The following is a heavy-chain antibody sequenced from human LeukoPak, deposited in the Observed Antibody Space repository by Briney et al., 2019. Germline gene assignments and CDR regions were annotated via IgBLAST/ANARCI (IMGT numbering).Heavy chain of an antibody. Sequence: SGGSLRLSCAASGFTFSSYAMSWVRQAPGKGLEWVSAISGSGGSTYYADSVKGRFTISRDNSKNTLYLQMNSLRAEDTAVYYCAKSGSGWYIFPFDYWGQGTLVTVSS. V-gene: IGHV3-23*01. D-gene: IGHD6-19*01. J-gene: IGHJ4*02. CDR1: GFTFSSYA. CDR3: AKSGSGWYIFPFDY. CDR2: ISGSGGST.